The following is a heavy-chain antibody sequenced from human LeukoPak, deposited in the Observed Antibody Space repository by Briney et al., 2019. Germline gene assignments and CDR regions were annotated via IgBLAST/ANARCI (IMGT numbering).Heavy chain of an antibody. V-gene: IGHV4-34*01. D-gene: IGHD3-10*01. J-gene: IGHJ4*02. CDR2: INHSGST. CDR3: ARDSYYYGSGSLRFDY. CDR1: GGSFSGYY. Sequence: PSETLSLTCAVYGGSFSGYYWSWIRQPPGKGLEWIGEINHSGSTNYNPSLKSRVTISVDTSKNQFSLKLSSVTAADTAVYYCARDSYYYGSGSLRFDYWGQGTLVTVSS.